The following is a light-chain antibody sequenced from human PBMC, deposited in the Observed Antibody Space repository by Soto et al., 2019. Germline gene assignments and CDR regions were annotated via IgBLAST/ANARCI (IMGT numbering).Light chain of an antibody. CDR3: QVWDGSSEHVV. V-gene: IGLV3-21*02. CDR2: DDS. CDR1: NVVSKS. J-gene: IGLJ2*01. Sequence: SYELTQPPSVSVAPGQTAIITCAGNNVVSKSVHWYQQKPGQAPVLVVHDDSDRPSGIPERFAGSKSGNLATLTISRVEAENEADYCCQVWDGSSEHVVFGGGTKVTVL.